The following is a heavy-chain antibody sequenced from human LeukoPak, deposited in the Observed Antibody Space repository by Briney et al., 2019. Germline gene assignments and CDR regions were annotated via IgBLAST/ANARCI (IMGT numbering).Heavy chain of an antibody. V-gene: IGHV4-34*01. D-gene: IGHD3-3*02. CDR3: ARASLLEWLSLLFDP. Sequence: SETLSLTCAVYGGSFSGYYWSWIRQPPGQGLEWIGEINHSGSTNYNPSLTSRVTISVDTSKNQFSLKLSSVTAADTAVYYCARASLLEWLSLLFDPWGQGTLVTVSS. CDR2: INHSGST. J-gene: IGHJ5*02. CDR1: GGSFSGYY.